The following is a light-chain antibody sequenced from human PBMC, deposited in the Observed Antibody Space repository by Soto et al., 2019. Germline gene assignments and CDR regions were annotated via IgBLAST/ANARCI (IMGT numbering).Light chain of an antibody. V-gene: IGKV3-15*01. J-gene: IGKJ5*01. CDR3: QQYTDWPIT. CDR2: AAS. Sequence: EVLMTQSPATLSVSPGDRATLSCRASQSINSNLAWYQQQPGQAPRLLIYAASTRATAVPDRFSGSGSGTEFTLTTTSLQPDDFSVYFCQQYTDWPITFGQGTRLDIK. CDR1: QSINSN.